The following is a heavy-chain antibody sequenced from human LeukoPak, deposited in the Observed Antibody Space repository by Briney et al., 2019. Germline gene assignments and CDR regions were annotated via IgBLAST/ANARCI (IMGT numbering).Heavy chain of an antibody. J-gene: IGHJ5*02. D-gene: IGHD6-19*01. Sequence: GGSLRLSCAASGFTVSSNYMTWVRQAPGKGLEWVSVMYTLGNTYYADSVKGRFTISRDNAKNSLFLQMNSLRAEDTAVYYCARDSSGWYHWFDPWGQGTLVTVSS. CDR3: ARDSSGWYHWFDP. CDR2: MYTLGNT. CDR1: GFTVSSNY. V-gene: IGHV3-66*01.